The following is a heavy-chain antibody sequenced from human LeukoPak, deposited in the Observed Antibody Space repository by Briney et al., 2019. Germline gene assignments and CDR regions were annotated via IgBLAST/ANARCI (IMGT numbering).Heavy chain of an antibody. CDR1: GFTFSSYS. CDR2: ISSSSSYI. CDR3: ARAQAAWGGTIFDY. J-gene: IGHJ4*02. D-gene: IGHD6-25*01. Sequence: GGSLRLSCAASGFTFSSYSMNWVRQAPGKGREWGSSISSSSSYIYYADSVKGRFTISRDNAKNSLYLQMNSLAAEATAVHYCARAQAAWGGTIFDYWGQGTLVTVSS. V-gene: IGHV3-21*01.